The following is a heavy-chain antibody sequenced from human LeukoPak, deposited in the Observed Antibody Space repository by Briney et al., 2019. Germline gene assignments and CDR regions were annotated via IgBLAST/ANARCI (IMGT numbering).Heavy chain of an antibody. CDR3: VRLPDYYYYYMDV. CDR1: NGSISSSSYS. J-gene: IGHJ6*03. Sequence: SETLSLTCIVSNGSISSSSYSWGWIRQPPGKGLEWIGSLYYSGSTYYNPSLKTRVTISVDTSKSQFSLKLDSVTAADTAVYYCVRLPDYYYYYMDVWGRGTSVTVSS. V-gene: IGHV4-39*01. D-gene: IGHD1-14*01. CDR2: LYYSGST.